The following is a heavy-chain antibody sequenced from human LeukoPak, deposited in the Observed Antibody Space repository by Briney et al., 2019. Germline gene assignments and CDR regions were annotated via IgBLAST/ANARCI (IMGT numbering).Heavy chain of an antibody. J-gene: IGHJ3*02. D-gene: IGHD3-22*01. V-gene: IGHV3-53*01. CDR1: GFTASSNY. CDR2: IYSGGST. CDR3: ARDLYDSDAFDI. Sequence: GGSLRLSCAASGFTASSNYMSWVRQAPGKGLEWVSVIYSGGSTYYADSVKGRFTISRDNSKNTLYLQMNSLRAEDTAVYYCARDLYDSDAFDIWGQGTMVTVSS.